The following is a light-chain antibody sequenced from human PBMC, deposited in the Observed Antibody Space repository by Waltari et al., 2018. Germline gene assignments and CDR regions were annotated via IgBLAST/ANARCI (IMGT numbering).Light chain of an antibody. Sequence: DIQLTQSPSSLSASLGDRVTITCQASQDITDYLNWYQQKPGKAPKLLIYDSSNLETGVPSRFSGSGSGTHFTFTINSLQPDDIATYYCLQYDSLPRTFGQGTKVEFK. CDR1: QDITDY. J-gene: IGKJ1*01. CDR2: DSS. CDR3: LQYDSLPRT. V-gene: IGKV1-33*01.